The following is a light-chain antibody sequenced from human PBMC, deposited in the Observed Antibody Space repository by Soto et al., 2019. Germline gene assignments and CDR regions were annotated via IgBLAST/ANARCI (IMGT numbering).Light chain of an antibody. Sequence: DIQMTQSPSSLSASVGDTVIIACRASQSISTFLNWYQHRPGKAPKLLIYSASTLQSGVPPRFSGSGSGTDFTLTITSLQPEDFATYYFQQSYNTLTFGVGTKVEIK. CDR3: QQSYNTLT. J-gene: IGKJ4*01. CDR2: SAS. CDR1: QSISTF. V-gene: IGKV1-39*01.